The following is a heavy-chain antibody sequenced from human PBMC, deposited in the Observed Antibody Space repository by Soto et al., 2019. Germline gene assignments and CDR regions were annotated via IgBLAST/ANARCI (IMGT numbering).Heavy chain of an antibody. D-gene: IGHD2-2*01. CDR3: AKGPPNCISTSCYAGYLDY. V-gene: IGHV3-30*18. J-gene: IGHJ4*02. Sequence: GGSLRLSCAASGFTFSSYGMHWVRQAPGKGLEWVAVISYDGSNKYYADSVKGRFTISRDNSKNTLYLQMNSLRAEDTAVYYCAKGPPNCISTSCYAGYLDYWGQGTLVTVSS. CDR1: GFTFSSYG. CDR2: ISYDGSNK.